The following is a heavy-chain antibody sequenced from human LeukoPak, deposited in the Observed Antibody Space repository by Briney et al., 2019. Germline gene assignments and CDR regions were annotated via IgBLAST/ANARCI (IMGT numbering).Heavy chain of an antibody. CDR2: IYYSGST. J-gene: IGHJ5*02. CDR1: GGSISSYY. Sequence: SETLSLTCTVSGGSISSYYWSWLRQPPGKGLEWIGYIYYSGSTNYNPSLKSRVTISVDTSKNQFSLKLSSVTAADTAVYYCARHSPPNIAAAASNWFDPWGQGTLVTVSS. V-gene: IGHV4-59*08. D-gene: IGHD6-13*01. CDR3: ARHSPPNIAAAASNWFDP.